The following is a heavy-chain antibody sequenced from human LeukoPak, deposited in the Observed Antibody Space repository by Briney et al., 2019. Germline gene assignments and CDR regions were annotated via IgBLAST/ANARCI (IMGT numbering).Heavy chain of an antibody. Sequence: PSETLSLTCTVSGVSISSSNCFWAWIRQSPGKGLEWIGSIYLRGSISSSPSLKSRVTMSIDVSKNQFSLKLTSVTAADTAVYYCAREDRYCSSTSCYTWDYWGQGTLVAV. V-gene: IGHV4-39*07. J-gene: IGHJ4*02. CDR2: IYLRGSI. CDR1: GVSISSSNCF. CDR3: AREDRYCSSTSCYTWDY. D-gene: IGHD2-2*02.